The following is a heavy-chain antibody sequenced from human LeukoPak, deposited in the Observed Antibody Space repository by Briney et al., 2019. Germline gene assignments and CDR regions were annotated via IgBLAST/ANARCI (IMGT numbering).Heavy chain of an antibody. V-gene: IGHV3-48*02. CDR1: GFTFSYYS. J-gene: IGHJ3*01. CDR3: VRDRDYAFDF. Sequence: GESLKISCAASGFTFSYYSMNWVRQAPGKGLEWISYSNTDGTISYADSVKGRFTISRDNAENSLYLQMNSLRDEDTAVYFCVRDRDYAFDFWGQGTMVTVSS. CDR2: SNTDGTI.